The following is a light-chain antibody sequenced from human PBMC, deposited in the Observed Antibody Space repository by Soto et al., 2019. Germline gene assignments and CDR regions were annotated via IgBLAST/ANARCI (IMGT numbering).Light chain of an antibody. CDR1: SSDIGPNS. Sequence: QSVLTQPPSASRTPGQRVTIPCSGSSSDIGPNSVNWYQQLPGAAPRLLIYANDHRPSGVPDRFSASKSGTSASLAISGVRSEDEAFYYCATWSDSLKGWVFGGGTKLTVL. V-gene: IGLV1-44*01. CDR3: ATWSDSLKGWV. CDR2: AND. J-gene: IGLJ3*02.